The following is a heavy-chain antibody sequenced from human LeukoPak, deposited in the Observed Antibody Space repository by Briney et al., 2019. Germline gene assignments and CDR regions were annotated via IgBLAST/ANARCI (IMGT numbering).Heavy chain of an antibody. Sequence: PSEPLPLTCTVSGGPISCYHWIWIRQPPGKGLDWIGYISYSGSTNSNPSLKSRVTISVDTSKNQFSLKLSSVTAADTAVYYCARHPDYYDSSGPFDPWGQGTLVTVSS. CDR1: GGPISCYH. CDR2: ISYSGST. D-gene: IGHD3-22*01. CDR3: ARHPDYYDSSGPFDP. J-gene: IGHJ5*02. V-gene: IGHV4-59*08.